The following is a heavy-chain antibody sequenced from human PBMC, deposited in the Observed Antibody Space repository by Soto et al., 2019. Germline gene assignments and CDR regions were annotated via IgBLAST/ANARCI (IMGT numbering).Heavy chain of an antibody. CDR3: AKEYCDSSRCFLPEY. CDR1: GYTFTTFG. CDR2: IDPKNGNT. Sequence: ASVKVSCKASGYTFTTFGISWVRQAPGQGLEWMGWIDPKNGNTKDAQKFQGRVTMTTDTSTSTAYMELRSLRSDDTAVYYCAKEYCDSSRCFLPEYWGQGALVTVSS. D-gene: IGHD2-2*01. J-gene: IGHJ4*02. V-gene: IGHV1-18*01.